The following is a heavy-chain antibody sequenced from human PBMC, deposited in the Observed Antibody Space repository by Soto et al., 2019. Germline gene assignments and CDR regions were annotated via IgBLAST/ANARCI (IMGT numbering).Heavy chain of an antibody. CDR1: GFTFSSYI. CDR2: ISFSSTNI. CDR3: ARGAGDLPY. Sequence: EVQLVESGGGLVRPWGSLRLSCAASGFTFSSYIMTWVRQAPGKGLEWVSSISFSSTNIHYADSVKGRFTISRDNAKNSLYLQMNSLRAEDTAVYYCARGAGDLPYWGQGTLVTVSS. V-gene: IGHV3-21*01. J-gene: IGHJ4*02. D-gene: IGHD7-27*01.